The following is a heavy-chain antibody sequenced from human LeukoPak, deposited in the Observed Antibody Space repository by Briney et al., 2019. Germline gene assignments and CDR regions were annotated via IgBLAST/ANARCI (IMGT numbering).Heavy chain of an antibody. V-gene: IGHV3-30-3*02. CDR2: ISYDGSNK. Sequence: GGSLRLSCAASGFTFSSYAMHWVRQAPGKGLEWVAVISYDGSNKYYADSVKGRFSISRDNSKNTLYLQMNSLRAEDTAVYYCAKHLHSSGWSYFDYWGQGTLVTVSS. CDR3: AKHLHSSGWSYFDY. J-gene: IGHJ4*02. CDR1: GFTFSSYA. D-gene: IGHD6-19*01.